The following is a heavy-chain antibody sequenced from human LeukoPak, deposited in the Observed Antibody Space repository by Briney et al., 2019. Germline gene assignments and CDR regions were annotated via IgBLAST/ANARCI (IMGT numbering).Heavy chain of an antibody. CDR1: GGSISNYY. V-gene: IGHV4-39*01. Sequence: SETLSLTCTVSGGSISNYYWGWIRQPPGKGLEWIGSIYYSGSTYYNPSLKSRVTISVDTSKNQFSLKLSSVTAADTAVYYCASEYYDYVWGSYRWIDYWGQGTLVTVSS. D-gene: IGHD3-16*02. CDR2: IYYSGST. CDR3: ASEYYDYVWGSYRWIDY. J-gene: IGHJ4*02.